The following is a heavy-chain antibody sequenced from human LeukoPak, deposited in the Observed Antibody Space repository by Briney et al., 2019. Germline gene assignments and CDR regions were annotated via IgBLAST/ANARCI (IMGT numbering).Heavy chain of an antibody. J-gene: IGHJ4*02. Sequence: GGSLRLSCAASGITFSSYWMHWVRQAPGKGLVWVSSVSSDGSSATYADSVKGRFTISRDNAKNTLYLQMNSLRVEDTAVYYCARALATSSDYWGQGALVTVSS. V-gene: IGHV3-74*01. D-gene: IGHD3-16*01. CDR3: ARALATSSDY. CDR1: GITFSSYW. CDR2: VSSDGSSA.